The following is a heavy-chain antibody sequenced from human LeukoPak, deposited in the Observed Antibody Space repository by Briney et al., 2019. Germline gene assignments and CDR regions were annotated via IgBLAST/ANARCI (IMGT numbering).Heavy chain of an antibody. CDR1: GFTVSSNY. CDR3: ARDKRYSSGWYYFDY. D-gene: IGHD6-19*01. CDR2: IYSGGST. V-gene: IGHV3-66*01. Sequence: AGGSLRLSCAASGFTVSSNYMSWVRQAPGKGLEWVSVIYSGGSTYYADSVKGRFTISRDNSKNTLYPQMNSLRAEDTAVYYCARDKRYSSGWYYFDYWGQGTPVTVSS. J-gene: IGHJ4*02.